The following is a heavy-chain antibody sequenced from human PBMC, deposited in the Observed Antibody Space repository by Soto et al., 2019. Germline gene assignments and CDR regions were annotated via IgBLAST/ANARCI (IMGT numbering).Heavy chain of an antibody. Sequence: EVQLVESGGGLVQPGGSLRLSCAASGFTFSVYWMHWVRQAPGKGLVWVSRIDSDGSTTSYADPVKGRFTICRDNAKSTLYLQMNSLRAEDTAVDYSARPGYSNYGPGVDVWGQGTTVTVSS. CDR3: ARPGYSNYGPGVDV. J-gene: IGHJ6*02. D-gene: IGHD4-4*01. CDR1: GFTFSVYW. V-gene: IGHV3-74*01. CDR2: IDSDGSTT.